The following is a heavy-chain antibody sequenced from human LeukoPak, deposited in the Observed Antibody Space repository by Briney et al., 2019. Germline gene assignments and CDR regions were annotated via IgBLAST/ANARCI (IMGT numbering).Heavy chain of an antibody. Sequence: KPSETLSLTCAVYGGSFSGYYWSWIRQPPEKGLEWIGEINHSGSTNYNPSLKSRVTISVDTSKNQFSLKLSSVTAADTAVYYCATTIAVAGRALDYWGQGTLVTVSS. CDR1: GGSFSGYY. CDR3: ATTIAVAGRALDY. J-gene: IGHJ4*02. CDR2: INHSGST. V-gene: IGHV4-34*01. D-gene: IGHD6-19*01.